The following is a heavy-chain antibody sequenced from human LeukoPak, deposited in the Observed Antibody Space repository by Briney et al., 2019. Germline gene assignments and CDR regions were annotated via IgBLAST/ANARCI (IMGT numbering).Heavy chain of an antibody. Sequence: PSETLSLTCSVSGGSMNSYYWSWIRQSPGKGLEWIVYIYYSGSTNYNPSLKSRLTISLDTSKTQFSLKLTSVTAADTAVYYCAEGTIAAGRGFDYWGQGTLVTVSS. J-gene: IGHJ4*02. V-gene: IGHV4-59*01. CDR2: IYYSGST. CDR3: AEGTIAAGRGFDY. D-gene: IGHD6-13*01. CDR1: GGSMNSYY.